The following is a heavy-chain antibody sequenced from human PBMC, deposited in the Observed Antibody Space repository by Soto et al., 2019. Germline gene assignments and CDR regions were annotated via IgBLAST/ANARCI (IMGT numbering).Heavy chain of an antibody. CDR1: GYTFTSYA. J-gene: IGHJ6*02. CDR3: ARDIGDILAYGMDV. Sequence: ASVKVSCKASGYTFTSYAMHWARQAPGQRLEWMGWINAGNGNTKYSQKFQGRVTITRDTSASTAYMELSSLRSEDTAVYYCARDIGDILAYGMDVWGQGTTVTVSS. D-gene: IGHD3-9*01. V-gene: IGHV1-3*01. CDR2: INAGNGNT.